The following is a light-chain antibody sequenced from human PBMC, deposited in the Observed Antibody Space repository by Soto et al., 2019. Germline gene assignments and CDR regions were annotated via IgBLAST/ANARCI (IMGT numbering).Light chain of an antibody. CDR1: SSDVGGYNY. CDR2: EVS. J-gene: IGLJ3*02. Sequence: QSALTQPPSASGSPGQSVTISCTGTSSDVGGYNYVSWYQQHPGKAPKLVIYEVSKRPSGVPDRFSGSKSGNTASLTVSGLQAEDEADYYCSSSAGIYHYLVFGGGTQLTVL. V-gene: IGLV2-8*01. CDR3: SSSAGIYHYLV.